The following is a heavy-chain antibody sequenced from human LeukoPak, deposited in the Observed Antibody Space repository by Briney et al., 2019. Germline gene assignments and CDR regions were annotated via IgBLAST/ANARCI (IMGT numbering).Heavy chain of an antibody. CDR3: AKPARGYYYYGMDV. CDR2: ISGSGGST. D-gene: IGHD3-10*01. J-gene: IGHJ6*02. V-gene: IGHV3-23*01. Sequence: GGSLRLSCAATGFTFSSYAMSWVRQAPGKGLEWVSAISGSGGSTYYADSVKGRFTISRDNSKNTLYLQMNSLRAEDTAVYYCAKPARGYYYYGMDVWGQGTTVTVSS. CDR1: GFTFSSYA.